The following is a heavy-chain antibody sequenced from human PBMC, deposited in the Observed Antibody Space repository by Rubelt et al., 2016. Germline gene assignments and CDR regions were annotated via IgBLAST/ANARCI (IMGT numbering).Heavy chain of an antibody. Sequence: QVQLQESGPGLVKPSEALSLTCTVSGGSISSSRYYWGWIRQPPGQGLEWIGYIYYSGSTSYNPSLKSRVTISVDTSKNQFSLMLSSVTAADTALYYCARGLSIVGATGDYWGQGNLVTVSS. CDR1: GGSISSSRYY. J-gene: IGHJ4*02. CDR3: ARGLSIVGATGDY. D-gene: IGHD1-26*01. V-gene: IGHV4-61*05. CDR2: IYYSGST.